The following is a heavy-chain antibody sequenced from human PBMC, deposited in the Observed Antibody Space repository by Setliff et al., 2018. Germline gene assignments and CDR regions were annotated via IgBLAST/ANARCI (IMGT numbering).Heavy chain of an antibody. Sequence: ASVKVSCKVSGYTLTELFMHWVRQAPGKGLEWMGGFDPEDGETIYAQKFQGRVTMTEDTSTDTAYMELSSLRSEDTAVYYCATESLLRYFDLVGNPYAFDIWGQGTMVTVSS. V-gene: IGHV1-24*01. CDR3: ATESLLRYFDLVGNPYAFDI. D-gene: IGHD3-9*01. CDR2: FDPEDGET. CDR1: GYTLTELF. J-gene: IGHJ3*02.